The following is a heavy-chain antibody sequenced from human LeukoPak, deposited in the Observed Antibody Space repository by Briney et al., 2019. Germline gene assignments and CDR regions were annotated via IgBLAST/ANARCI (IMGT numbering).Heavy chain of an antibody. CDR1: GESFSGYF. Sequence: SETLSLTCAVYGESFSGYFWSWIRQPPGKGLEWIGDINDSESTNYNPSLKSRVTLSVDTSKNQFSLKLSSVTAADTAVYYCARAPPRARLFDYWGQGTLVTVSS. V-gene: IGHV4-34*01. CDR2: INDSEST. CDR3: ARAPPRARLFDY. J-gene: IGHJ4*02.